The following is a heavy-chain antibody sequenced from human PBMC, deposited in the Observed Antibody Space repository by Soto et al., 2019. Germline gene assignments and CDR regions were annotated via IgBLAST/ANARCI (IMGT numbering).Heavy chain of an antibody. CDR1: GGTFSSYA. Sequence: GASVKVSCKASGGTFSSYAISWVRQAPGQGLEWMGGIIPIFGTANYAQKFQGRVTITADKSTSTAYMELSSLRSEDTAVYYCASTARSSYYYYGMDVWGQGTTVTVSS. CDR3: ASTARSSYYYYGMDV. J-gene: IGHJ6*02. V-gene: IGHV1-69*06. CDR2: IIPIFGTA. D-gene: IGHD1-26*01.